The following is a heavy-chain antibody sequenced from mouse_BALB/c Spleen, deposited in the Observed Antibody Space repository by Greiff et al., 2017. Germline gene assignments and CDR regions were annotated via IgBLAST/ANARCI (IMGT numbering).Heavy chain of an antibody. CDR2: IYPGSGNT. Sequence: QVQLKQSGPELVKPGASVKISCKASGYTFTDYYINWVKQKPGQGLEWIGWIYPGSGNTKYNEKFKGKATLTVDTSSSTAYMQLSSLTSEDTAVYFCARPRDYYAMDYWGQGTSVTVSS. CDR1: GYTFTDYY. CDR3: ARPRDYYAMDY. J-gene: IGHJ4*01. V-gene: IGHV1-84*02.